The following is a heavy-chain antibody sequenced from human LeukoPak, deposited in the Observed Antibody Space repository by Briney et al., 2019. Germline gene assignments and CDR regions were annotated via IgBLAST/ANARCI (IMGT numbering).Heavy chain of an antibody. J-gene: IGHJ4*02. CDR2: IYYSGST. Sequence: SETLSLTCTVSGGPISSYYWSWFRQPPGKGLEWIGYIYYSGSTNYNPSLKSRVTISVDTSKNQFSLKLSSVTAADTAVYYCARQSSSGWDPFDYWGQGTLVTVSS. V-gene: IGHV4-59*08. CDR1: GGPISSYY. D-gene: IGHD6-19*01. CDR3: ARQSSSGWDPFDY.